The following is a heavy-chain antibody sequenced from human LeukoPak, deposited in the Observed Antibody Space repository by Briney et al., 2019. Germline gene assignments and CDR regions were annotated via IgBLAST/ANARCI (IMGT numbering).Heavy chain of an antibody. CDR2: IYYSGST. D-gene: IGHD2-2*02. CDR3: ALTRYCSSTSCYTGDYYYYYMDV. Sequence: SETLSLTCTVSGGSISSYYWSWIRQPPGKGLEWIGSIYYSGSTYYNPSLKSRVTISIDTSKNQFSLKLSSVTAADTAVYYCALTRYCSSTSCYTGDYYYYYMDVWGKGTTVTVSS. CDR1: GGSISSYY. J-gene: IGHJ6*03. V-gene: IGHV4-59*05.